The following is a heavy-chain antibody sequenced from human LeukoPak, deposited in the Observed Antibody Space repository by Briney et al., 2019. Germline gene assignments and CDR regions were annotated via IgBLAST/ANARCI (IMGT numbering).Heavy chain of an antibody. CDR2: INPNSGGT. Sequence: ASVKVSCKASGYTFTGYYMHWVGQAPGQGLDWMGRINPNSGGTNNAQKFQGRVTMTRDRSISKAYMELSRLRSDDTAVYYCARARMAVTRGFDPWGQGTLVTVSS. V-gene: IGHV1-2*06. D-gene: IGHD4-23*01. CDR3: ARARMAVTRGFDP. CDR1: GYTFTGYY. J-gene: IGHJ5*02.